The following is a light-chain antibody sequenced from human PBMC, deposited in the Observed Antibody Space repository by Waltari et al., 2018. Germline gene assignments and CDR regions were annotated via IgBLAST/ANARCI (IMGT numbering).Light chain of an antibody. Sequence: EIVLTQSPATLSVSPGERATLPCRASQSVSSNLAWYQQKPGQAPRLPIYGASTRATGIPARFSGSGSGTEFTLTISSLQSEDFAVYYCQQYNNLWTFGQGTKVEIK. CDR3: QQYNNLWT. J-gene: IGKJ1*01. CDR1: QSVSSN. CDR2: GAS. V-gene: IGKV3-15*01.